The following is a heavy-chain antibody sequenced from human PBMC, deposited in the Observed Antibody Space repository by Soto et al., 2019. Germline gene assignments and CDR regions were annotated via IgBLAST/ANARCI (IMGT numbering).Heavy chain of an antibody. V-gene: IGHV4-59*08. Sequence: PSETLSLTCTVSGGSISSYYWSWIRQPPGKGLVYIGYIYYSGSTNYNPSLKSRVTISLDTSKNQFSLKLSSVTAADTAVYYCARHGLGLDYWGQGTLVTVSS. J-gene: IGHJ4*02. CDR1: GGSISSYY. CDR3: ARHGLGLDY. CDR2: IYYSGST. D-gene: IGHD1-26*01.